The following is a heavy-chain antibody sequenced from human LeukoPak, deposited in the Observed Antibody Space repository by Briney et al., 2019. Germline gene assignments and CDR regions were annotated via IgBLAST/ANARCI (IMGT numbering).Heavy chain of an antibody. J-gene: IGHJ4*02. CDR1: GYTFTSYG. CDR2: ISAYNGDT. V-gene: IGHV1-18*01. CDR3: AREDSSSWFPRTYNY. D-gene: IGHD6-13*01. Sequence: GSVKVSCKASGYTFTSYGISWVRHAPGQGLEWMGWISAYNGDTNYAQKLQGRVTMTTDTSTSTAYMELRSLRSDDTAVYYCAREDSSSWFPRTYNYWSQGTLVTVSS.